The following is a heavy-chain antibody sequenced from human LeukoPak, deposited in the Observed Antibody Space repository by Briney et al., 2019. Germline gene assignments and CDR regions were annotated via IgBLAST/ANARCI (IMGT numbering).Heavy chain of an antibody. CDR3: ARRYSSSWHQRRGAFDI. CDR2: IYYSGST. CDR1: GGSISSSSYY. D-gene: IGHD6-13*01. V-gene: IGHV4-39*07. Sequence: SETLSLTCTVSGGSISSSSYYWGWIRQPPGKGLEWIGSIYYSGSTYYNPSLKSRVTISVDTSKNQFSLKLSSVTAADTAVYYCARRYSSSWHQRRGAFDIWGQGTMVTVSS. J-gene: IGHJ3*02.